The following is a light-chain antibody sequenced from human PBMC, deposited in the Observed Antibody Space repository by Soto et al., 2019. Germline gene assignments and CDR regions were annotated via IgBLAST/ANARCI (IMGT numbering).Light chain of an antibody. Sequence: QSALTQPPSVSGSPGQSLTISCTGTSSDVGGYNYVSWYQQHPGKAPKLMIYEVSKRPSGVPDRFSGSKSGNTASLTVSGLQAEDEADYYCSSYAGSNNLVFGGGTKLTVL. J-gene: IGLJ2*01. CDR2: EVS. CDR3: SSYAGSNNLV. V-gene: IGLV2-8*01. CDR1: SSDVGGYNY.